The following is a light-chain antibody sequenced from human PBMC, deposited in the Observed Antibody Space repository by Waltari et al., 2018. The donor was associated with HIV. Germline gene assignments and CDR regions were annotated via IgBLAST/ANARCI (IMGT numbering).Light chain of an antibody. Sequence: TQPASVSGSPGQSITISCTGTSSDVGGSNYVSWYQQHPDKAPKLMIYEVSSRPSGVSNRFSGSKSGNTASLTISGLQADDEAYYYCSSYTTSSTLDLGTGTKVTVL. CDR2: EVS. V-gene: IGLV2-14*01. J-gene: IGLJ1*01. CDR3: SSYTTSSTLD. CDR1: SSDVGGSNY.